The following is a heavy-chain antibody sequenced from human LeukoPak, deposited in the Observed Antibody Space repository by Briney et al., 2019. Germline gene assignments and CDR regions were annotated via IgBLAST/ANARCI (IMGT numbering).Heavy chain of an antibody. CDR2: ISAYNGNT. J-gene: IGHJ4*02. Sequence: ASVKVSCKASGYTFTSYGISWVRQAPGQGLEWMGWISAYNGNTNYAQKLQGRVTMTTDTSTSTAYMELRSLRSDDTAAYYCAREGRGLGRSGNDYWGQGTLVTVSS. CDR1: GYTFTSYG. V-gene: IGHV1-18*01. CDR3: AREGRGLGRSGNDY. D-gene: IGHD5-12*01.